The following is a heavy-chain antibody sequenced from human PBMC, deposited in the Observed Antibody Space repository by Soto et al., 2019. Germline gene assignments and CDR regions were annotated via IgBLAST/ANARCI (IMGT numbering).Heavy chain of an antibody. V-gene: IGHV4-59*01. CDR2: IYYSGNT. Sequence: SETLSLTCTVSGGSISSYYWSWIRQPPGKGLEWIGYIYYSGNTNYNPSLKSRVTISVDTSEKQLSLKLSSVTAADTAVYYCARDLAAVGTPRFDFWGQGTLVTASS. CDR1: GGSISSYY. J-gene: IGHJ4*02. CDR3: ARDLAAVGTPRFDF. D-gene: IGHD6-13*01.